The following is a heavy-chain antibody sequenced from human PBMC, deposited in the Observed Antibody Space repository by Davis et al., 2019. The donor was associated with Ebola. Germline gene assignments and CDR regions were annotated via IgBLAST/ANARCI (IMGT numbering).Heavy chain of an antibody. Sequence: GESLKISCAASGFTFSDYYMSWIRQAPGKGLEWVSYISSSGSTIYYADSVKGRFTISRDNAKNSLYLQMNSLRAEDTAVYYCARPHYSGSVGQFDYWGQGTLVTVSS. CDR3: ARPHYSGSVGQFDY. J-gene: IGHJ4*02. CDR2: ISSSGSTI. D-gene: IGHD1-26*01. CDR1: GFTFSDYY. V-gene: IGHV3-11*04.